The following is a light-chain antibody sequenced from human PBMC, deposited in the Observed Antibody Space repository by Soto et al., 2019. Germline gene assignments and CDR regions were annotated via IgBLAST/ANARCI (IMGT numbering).Light chain of an antibody. CDR3: GPWDSSLSAYV. CDR2: DDN. Sequence: QSVLTQPPSVSAAPGQKVTISCSGSSSNIGGNSVSWYQQLPGTAPKLLIYDDNKRQSGIPERFSGSKYGTSATLGITGFQTGDEADYYCGPWDSSLSAYVCGTGTKVTVL. V-gene: IGLV1-51*01. J-gene: IGLJ1*01. CDR1: SSNIGGNS.